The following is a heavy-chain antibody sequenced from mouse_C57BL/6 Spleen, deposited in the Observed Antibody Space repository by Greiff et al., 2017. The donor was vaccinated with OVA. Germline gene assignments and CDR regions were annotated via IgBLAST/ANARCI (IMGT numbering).Heavy chain of an antibody. Sequence: VKLLESGAELVRPGASVTLSCKASGYTFPNYEMHWVKQTPVHGLEWIGAIDPETGGTAYNQKFKGKAILTADKSSSTAYMALRSLTSEDSAVYYCTRPGQSYFDYWGQGTTLTVSS. CDR1: GYTFPNYE. D-gene: IGHD3-3*01. CDR2: IDPETGGT. CDR3: TRPGQSYFDY. J-gene: IGHJ2*01. V-gene: IGHV1-15*01.